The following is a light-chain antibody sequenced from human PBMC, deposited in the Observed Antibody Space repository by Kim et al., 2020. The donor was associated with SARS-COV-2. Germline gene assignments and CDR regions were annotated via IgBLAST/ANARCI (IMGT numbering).Light chain of an antibody. CDR3: QSADISGVV. V-gene: IGLV3-25*03. CDR1: VLSKHY. J-gene: IGLJ2*01. Sequence: SYELTQPPSVSVSPGQTARITCSADVLSKHYAYWCQQKPGQAPVLVIYKDSERPSGIPERLSGSRSGTTVTLTISGVQAEDEADYYCQSADISGVVFGGGTQLTVL. CDR2: KDS.